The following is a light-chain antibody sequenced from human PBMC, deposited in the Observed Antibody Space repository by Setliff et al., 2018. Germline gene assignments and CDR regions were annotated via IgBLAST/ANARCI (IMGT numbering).Light chain of an antibody. CDR2: EVT. CDR1: SSDVGTYNF. Sequence: QSVLTQPAAVSGSPGQSITISCTGTSSDVGTYNFVSWYQQHPAKAPKLLIYEVTKRPSGVSDRFSGSKSGNTASLTVSGLQAEDEADYYCSSYAGSNNFVFGTGTKVTVL. CDR3: SSYAGSNNFV. J-gene: IGLJ1*01. V-gene: IGLV2-8*01.